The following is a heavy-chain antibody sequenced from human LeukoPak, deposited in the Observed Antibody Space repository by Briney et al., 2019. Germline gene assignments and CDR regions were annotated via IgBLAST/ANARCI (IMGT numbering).Heavy chain of an antibody. CDR3: ARGRRDYDFWSGYLYYFDY. CDR2: IYHSGST. D-gene: IGHD3-3*01. Sequence: SETLSLTCTVSGGSISSGGYYWSWIRQHPGKGLEWIGEIYHSGSTNYNPSLKSRVTISVDTSKNQFSLKLSSVTAADTAVYYCARGRRDYDFWSGYLYYFDYWGQGTLVTVSS. J-gene: IGHJ4*02. V-gene: IGHV4-31*03. CDR1: GGSISSGGYY.